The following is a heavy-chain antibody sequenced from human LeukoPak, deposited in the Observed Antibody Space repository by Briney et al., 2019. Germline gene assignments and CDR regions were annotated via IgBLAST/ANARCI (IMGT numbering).Heavy chain of an antibody. D-gene: IGHD3-16*02. Sequence: SKTLSLTCSVSGYSISSGYYWGWIRQPPGKGLEWIGSVFHSGITYYKPSLKSRVTISVDTSKNQFSLKLSSVTAADTAVYYCARDRGWYYDYVWGSYRPYNWFDPWGQGTLVTVSS. CDR3: ARDRGWYYDYVWGSYRPYNWFDP. V-gene: IGHV4-38-2*02. CDR1: GYSISSGYY. CDR2: VFHSGIT. J-gene: IGHJ5*02.